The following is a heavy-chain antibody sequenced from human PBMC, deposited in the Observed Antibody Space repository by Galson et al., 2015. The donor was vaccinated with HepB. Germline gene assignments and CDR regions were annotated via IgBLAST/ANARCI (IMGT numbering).Heavy chain of an antibody. J-gene: IGHJ4*02. CDR1: GFTFSSYS. V-gene: IGHV3-21*01. Sequence: SLRLSCAASGFTFSSYSMHWVRQAPGKGLEWVSSISSSSSYIYYADSLKGRFTISRDNAKNSLYLQMNSLRAEDTAVYYCARSGKYGEFSAAADYWGQGTLVTVSS. CDR3: ARSGKYGEFSAAADY. CDR2: ISSSSSYI. D-gene: IGHD6-25*01.